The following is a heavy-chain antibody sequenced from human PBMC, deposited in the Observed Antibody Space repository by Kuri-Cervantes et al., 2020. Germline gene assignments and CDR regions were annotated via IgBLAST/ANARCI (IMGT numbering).Heavy chain of an antibody. CDR2: IYTSGST. CDR3: ERVSRLGYYYYGMDD. V-gene: IGHV4-59*10. Sequence: SETLSLTCAVYGGSFSSYDWSWIRQPAGKGLEWIGRIYTSGSTNYNPSLKSQVTMSVDTSNTQFSLKLSSVTAAATAVSYCERVSRLGYYYYGMDDWGQGTPVTVSS. D-gene: IGHD3-16*02. J-gene: IGHJ6*02. CDR1: GGSFSSYD.